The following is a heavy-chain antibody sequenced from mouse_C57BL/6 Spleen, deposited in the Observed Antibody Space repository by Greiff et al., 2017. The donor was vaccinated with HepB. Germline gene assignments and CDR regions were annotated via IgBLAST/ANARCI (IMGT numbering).Heavy chain of an antibody. CDR3: ARGGYFDV. J-gene: IGHJ1*03. CDR1: GYTFTDYN. V-gene: IGHV1-18*01. Sequence: EVQLQESGPELVKPGASVKIPCKASGYTFTDYNMDWVKQSHGKSLEWIGDINPNNGGTIYNQKFKGKATVTVDKSSSTAYMELRSLTSEDTAVYYCARGGYFDVWGTGTTVTVSS. CDR2: INPNNGGT.